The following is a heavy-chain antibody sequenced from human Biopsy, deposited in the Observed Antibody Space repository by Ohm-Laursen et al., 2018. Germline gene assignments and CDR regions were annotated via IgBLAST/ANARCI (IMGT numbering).Heavy chain of an antibody. D-gene: IGHD4-11*01. CDR3: ARDSGILNYGNFKYYHYYGMDV. Sequence: SDTLSLTCHVSGGDINNYYWSWIRQPAGKGLGWIGRIYPGGSTNYNPSLKSRVTISVDTSRNQVSLTLSSVTAADTAVYYCARDSGILNYGNFKYYHYYGMDVWGQGTKVTVSS. V-gene: IGHV4-4*07. J-gene: IGHJ6*02. CDR2: IYPGGST. CDR1: GGDINNYY.